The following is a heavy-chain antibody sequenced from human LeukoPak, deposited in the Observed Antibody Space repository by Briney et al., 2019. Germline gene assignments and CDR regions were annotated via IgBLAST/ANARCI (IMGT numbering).Heavy chain of an antibody. J-gene: IGHJ5*02. D-gene: IGHD2-15*01. CDR1: GGSISSYY. CDR2: IYYSGST. V-gene: IGHV4-59*01. Sequence: PSETLSLTCTVSGGSISSYYWSWIRQPPGKGLKWIGYIYYSGSTNYNPSLKSRVTISVDTSKNQFSLKLSSVTAADTAVYYCAREAVVAATNWFDPWGQGTLVTVSS. CDR3: AREAVVAATNWFDP.